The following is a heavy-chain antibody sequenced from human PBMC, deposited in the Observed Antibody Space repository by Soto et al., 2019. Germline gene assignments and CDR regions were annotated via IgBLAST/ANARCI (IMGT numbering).Heavy chain of an antibody. CDR2: IIPIFGTA. CDR3: ASEIYYGSGSYYRSPFDY. D-gene: IGHD3-10*01. Sequence: QVQLVQSGAEVKKPGSSVKVSCKASGGTFSSYAISWVRQAPGQGLEWMGGIIPIFGTANYAQKFQGRVTITADESTSTAYMELSSLRSEDTAVYYCASEIYYGSGSYYRSPFDYWGQGTLVTVSS. V-gene: IGHV1-69*01. CDR1: GGTFSSYA. J-gene: IGHJ4*02.